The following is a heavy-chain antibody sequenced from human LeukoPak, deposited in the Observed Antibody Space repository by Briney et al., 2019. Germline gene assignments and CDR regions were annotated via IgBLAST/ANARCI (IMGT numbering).Heavy chain of an antibody. Sequence: SVKVSCKASGGTFSSYAISWVRQAPGQGLEWMGGIIPIFCTANYAQKFQGRVTMTTDTSTSTAYMELRSLRSDDTAVYYCARGGALYGSGSYYRYYYYGMDVWGQGTTVTVSS. J-gene: IGHJ6*02. CDR1: GGTFSSYA. CDR3: ARGGALYGSGSYYRYYYYGMDV. CDR2: IIPIFCTA. D-gene: IGHD3-10*01. V-gene: IGHV1-69*05.